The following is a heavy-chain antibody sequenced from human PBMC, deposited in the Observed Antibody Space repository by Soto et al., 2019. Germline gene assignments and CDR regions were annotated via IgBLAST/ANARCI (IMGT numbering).Heavy chain of an antibody. V-gene: IGHV3-23*01. Sequence: EVQLLESGGGLVQPGGSLRLSCAASGFTFSSYAMSWVRQAPGKGLEWVSAISGSGGSTYYADSVKGRFTISRDNSKNTLYPQMNSLRAEDTAVYYCAKWGSSTSCFHDYWGQGTLVTVSS. D-gene: IGHD2-2*01. CDR2: ISGSGGST. J-gene: IGHJ4*02. CDR1: GFTFSSYA. CDR3: AKWGSSTSCFHDY.